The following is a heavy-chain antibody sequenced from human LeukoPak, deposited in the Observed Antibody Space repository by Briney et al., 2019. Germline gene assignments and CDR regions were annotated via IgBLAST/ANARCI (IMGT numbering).Heavy chain of an antibody. CDR2: ISGSGGST. D-gene: IGHD6-13*01. Sequence: GGSLRLSCAASGFTFSSYGMSWVRQAPGKGLEWVSAISGSGGSTYYADSVKGRFTISRDNAKNSLYLQMNSLRAEDTALYYCVKDRSGGSSWYFDYWGQGTLVTVSS. J-gene: IGHJ4*02. CDR1: GFTFSSYG. V-gene: IGHV3-23*01. CDR3: VKDRSGGSSWYFDY.